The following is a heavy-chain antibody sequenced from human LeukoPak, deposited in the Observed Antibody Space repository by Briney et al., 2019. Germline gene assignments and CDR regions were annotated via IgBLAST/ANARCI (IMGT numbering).Heavy chain of an antibody. CDR1: GFTFSSYA. V-gene: IGHV3-30-3*01. CDR2: ISYDGSNK. Sequence: GRSLRLSCAASGFTFSSYAMHWVRQAPGKGLEWVAVISYDGSNKYYAGSVKGRFTISRDNSKNTLYLQMNSLRAEDTAVYYCARGRWGDYYYGMDVWGQGTTVTVSS. CDR3: ARGRWGDYYYGMDV. D-gene: IGHD3-16*01. J-gene: IGHJ6*02.